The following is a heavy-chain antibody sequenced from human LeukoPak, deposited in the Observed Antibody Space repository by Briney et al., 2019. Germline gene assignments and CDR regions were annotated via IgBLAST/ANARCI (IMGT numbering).Heavy chain of an antibody. CDR3: ARPGGGPQVEHCFDY. D-gene: IGHD1/OR15-1a*01. V-gene: IGHV4-39*01. CDR2: IYYSGST. J-gene: IGHJ4*02. Sequence: SETLSLTCTVSGDSISSSSYYWGWIRQPPGKGLEWIGSIYYSGSTYYNPSLKSRVTISVDTSKNQLSLKLSSVTAADTAVYYCARPGGGPQVEHCFDYWGQGTLVTVSS. CDR1: GDSISSSSYY.